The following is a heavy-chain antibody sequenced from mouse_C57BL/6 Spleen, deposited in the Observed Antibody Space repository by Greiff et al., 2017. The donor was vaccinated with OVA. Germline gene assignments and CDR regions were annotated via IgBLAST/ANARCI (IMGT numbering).Heavy chain of an antibody. Sequence: VQLQQPGAEFVKPGASVKLSCKASGYTFTSYWMQWVKQRPGQGLEWIGEIDPSDSYTNYNQKFKGKATLTVDTSSSTAYMQLSSLTSEDSAVYYCARGGTSGFDYWGQGTTLTVSS. CDR2: IDPSDSYT. V-gene: IGHV1-50*01. CDR1: GYTFTSYW. J-gene: IGHJ2*01. CDR3: ARGGTSGFDY. D-gene: IGHD1-3*01.